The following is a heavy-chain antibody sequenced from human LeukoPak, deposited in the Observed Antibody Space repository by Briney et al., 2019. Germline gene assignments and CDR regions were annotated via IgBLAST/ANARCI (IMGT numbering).Heavy chain of an antibody. D-gene: IGHD5-18*01. CDR3: AKDGPWIQLWTGGAYYFDY. Sequence: GGSLRLSCAASGFTFSSCAMGWVRQAPGKGLEWVSAISGSGGSTYYADSVKGRFTISRDNSKNTLYLQMNSLRAEDTAVYYCAKDGPWIQLWTGGAYYFDYWGQGTLVTVSS. V-gene: IGHV3-23*01. CDR2: ISGSGGST. J-gene: IGHJ4*02. CDR1: GFTFSSCA.